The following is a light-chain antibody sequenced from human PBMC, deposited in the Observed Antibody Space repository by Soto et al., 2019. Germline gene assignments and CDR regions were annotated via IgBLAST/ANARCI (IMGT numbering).Light chain of an antibody. V-gene: IGKV1-9*01. CDR1: QAISSS. J-gene: IGKJ2*01. CDR2: AAS. CDR3: QHLNDYRYT. Sequence: DIQLNQSTSFLSASVGDRVTITCRASQAISSSLAWYHHNPGKATKLLIYAASTLQNAVPSSFSGSGSGTEFTLPISSLQPEDFVTYYCQHLNDYRYTFGQGTKLEIK.